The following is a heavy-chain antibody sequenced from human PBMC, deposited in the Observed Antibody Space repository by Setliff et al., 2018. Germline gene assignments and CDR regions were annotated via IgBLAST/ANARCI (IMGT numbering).Heavy chain of an antibody. D-gene: IGHD2-21*01. CDR3: ARYIPSAGCFDP. Sequence: SETLSLTCTVSGGSISSYYWSWIRQSTERGLEWLGRLHTSGSTTYNPALNSRVTISVDTSTNQFSLRLTSLPAADPAVYYCARYIPSAGCFDPWGQGALVTVSS. V-gene: IGHV4-4*07. CDR1: GGSISSYY. CDR2: LHTSGST. J-gene: IGHJ5*02.